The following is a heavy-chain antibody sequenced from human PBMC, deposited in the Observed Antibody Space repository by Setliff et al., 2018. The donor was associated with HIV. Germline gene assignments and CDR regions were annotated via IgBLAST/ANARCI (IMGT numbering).Heavy chain of an antibody. CDR2: IIPNSGGT. Sequence: GASVKVSCKASGGTFSDYTVNWVRQAPGQGLEWMGRIIPNSGGTNYAQKLQGRVTMTTDTSTSTAYMELRSLRSDDTAVYYCASSHPSLRRYDILTGYRPSRVSYYYGMDVWGQGTTVTVSS. V-gene: IGHV1-18*01. J-gene: IGHJ6*02. CDR1: GGTFSDYT. D-gene: IGHD3-9*01. CDR3: ASSHPSLRRYDILTGYRPSRVSYYYGMDV.